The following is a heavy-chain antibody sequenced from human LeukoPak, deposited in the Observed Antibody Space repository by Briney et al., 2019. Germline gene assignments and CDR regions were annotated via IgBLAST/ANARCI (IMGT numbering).Heavy chain of an antibody. Sequence: GESLKISCKGSGYSFTSYRIGWVRQMPGKGLEWMGIIYPGDSDTRYSPSFQGQVTISADKSISTAYLQWSSLKASDTAMYYCARAYSGSYYVWDYFDYWGQGTLVTVSS. CDR2: IYPGDSDT. V-gene: IGHV5-51*01. CDR1: GYSFTSYR. CDR3: ARAYSGSYYVWDYFDY. D-gene: IGHD1-26*01. J-gene: IGHJ4*02.